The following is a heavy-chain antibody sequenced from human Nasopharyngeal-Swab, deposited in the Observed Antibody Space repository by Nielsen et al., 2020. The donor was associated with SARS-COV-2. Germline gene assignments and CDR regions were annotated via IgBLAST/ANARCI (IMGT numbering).Heavy chain of an antibody. D-gene: IGHD5-24*01. V-gene: IGHV3-33*01. J-gene: IGHJ3*02. CDR2: IWYDGSNK. Sequence: WIRQPPGKGLEWVAVIWYDGSNKYYADSVKGRFTISRDNSKNTLYLQMNSLRAEDTAVYYCVSPLAPDGYNYGFAFDIWGQGTMVTVSS. CDR3: VSPLAPDGYNYGFAFDI.